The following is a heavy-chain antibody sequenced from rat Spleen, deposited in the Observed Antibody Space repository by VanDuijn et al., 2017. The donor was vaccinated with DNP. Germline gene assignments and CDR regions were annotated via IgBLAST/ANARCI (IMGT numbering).Heavy chain of an antibody. CDR2: ISYEGSRT. Sequence: EVQVVESGGGPVQPGRSLKLSCVASGFIFSDYYMAWVRQAPKKGLEWVASISYEGSRTYYRDSVKGRFTISRDNAQSTVYLQMDSLRSEDTATYYCATAHVDYWGQGVMVTVSS. CDR1: GFIFSDYY. CDR3: ATAHVDY. J-gene: IGHJ2*01. D-gene: IGHD3-1*01. V-gene: IGHV5-7*01.